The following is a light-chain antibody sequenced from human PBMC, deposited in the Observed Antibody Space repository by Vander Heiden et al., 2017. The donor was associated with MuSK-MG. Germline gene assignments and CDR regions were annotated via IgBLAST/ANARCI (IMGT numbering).Light chain of an antibody. Sequence: IVLTQSPGTMSSSPRARSPLSFRASQSVSSSYLAWYQQKPGQAPRLLIYGASSRATGIPERFSGSGSGTDFTLTISRLEPEDFAVYYCQQDCSSPFTFGPGTKVDIK. J-gene: IGKJ3*01. CDR2: GAS. V-gene: IGKV3-20*01. CDR1: QSVSSSY. CDR3: QQDCSSPFT.